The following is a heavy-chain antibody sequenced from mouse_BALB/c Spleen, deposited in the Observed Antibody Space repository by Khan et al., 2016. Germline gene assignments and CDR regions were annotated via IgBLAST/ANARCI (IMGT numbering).Heavy chain of an antibody. Sequence: EVELVESGGGLVQPGGSRKLSCAASGFTFSSFGMHWVRQAPEKGLEWVAYISSGSSTIYYADTVKGRFTISRDNPKNPLFLQMTSLRSEDSAMYYCAKKGARNSDAMDYWGQGTSVTVSS. CDR2: ISSGSSTI. J-gene: IGHJ4*01. V-gene: IGHV5-17*02. CDR3: AKKGARNSDAMDY. CDR1: GFTFSSFG.